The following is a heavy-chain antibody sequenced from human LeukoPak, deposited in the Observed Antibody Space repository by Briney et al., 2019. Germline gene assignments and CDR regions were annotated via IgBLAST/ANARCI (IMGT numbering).Heavy chain of an antibody. CDR3: VRGGYCSSTIWYWYNAFDM. J-gene: IGHJ3*02. Sequence: GGSLRLSCAASGFTFSSYGMSWVRQAPGKGLEWVSCITTSGSAIYYADSVKGRFTISRDNAKNSLYLQMNSLRAEEMAVYYCVRGGYCSSTIWYWYNAFDMWGQGTMVRVSS. CDR1: GFTFSSYG. V-gene: IGHV3-48*03. D-gene: IGHD2-2*01. CDR2: ITTSGSAI.